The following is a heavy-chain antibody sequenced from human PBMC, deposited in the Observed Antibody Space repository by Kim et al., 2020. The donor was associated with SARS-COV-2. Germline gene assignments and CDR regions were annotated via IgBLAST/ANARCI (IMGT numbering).Heavy chain of an antibody. J-gene: IGHJ1*01. Sequence: GGSLRLSCAASGFTFDDYAMHWVRQAPGKGLEWVSGISWNSGSIGYADSVKGRFTISRDHAKNSLYLQMKSLRAEDTALYYCAKDGTTYYYGSGRSLLAYFQHWGQGTLVTVSS. CDR3: AKDGTTYYYGSGRSLLAYFQH. D-gene: IGHD3-10*01. CDR2: ISWNSGSI. V-gene: IGHV3-9*01. CDR1: GFTFDDYA.